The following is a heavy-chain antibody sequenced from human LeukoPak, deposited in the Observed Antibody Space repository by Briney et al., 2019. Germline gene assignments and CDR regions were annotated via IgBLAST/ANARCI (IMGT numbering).Heavy chain of an antibody. CDR3: ARGGLRAGTGGLDP. V-gene: IGHV1-8*01. J-gene: IGHJ5*02. Sequence: ASVKVSCKVSGYTFIDYDINWVRQATGQGLEWMGWMNSKSGDTGYAQKFQGRVTMTRKTSISTAYMELSSLRPEDTAVYYCARGGLRAGTGGLDPWGQGTLVIVSS. D-gene: IGHD1-1*01. CDR1: GYTFIDYD. CDR2: MNSKSGDT.